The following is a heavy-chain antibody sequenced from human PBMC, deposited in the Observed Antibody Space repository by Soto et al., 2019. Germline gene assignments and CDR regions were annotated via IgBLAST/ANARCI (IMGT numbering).Heavy chain of an antibody. D-gene: IGHD2-15*01. CDR2: ISAYNGNT. V-gene: IGHV1-18*01. CDR1: GYTFTSYG. Sequence: ASVKVSCKASGYTFTSYGISWVRQAPGQGLEWMGWISAYNGNTNYAQKLQGRVTMTRDTSTSTVYMELSSLRSEDTAVYYCARVAEYCSGGSCYSDYYYYMDVWGKGTTVTVSS. J-gene: IGHJ6*03. CDR3: ARVAEYCSGGSCYSDYYYYMDV.